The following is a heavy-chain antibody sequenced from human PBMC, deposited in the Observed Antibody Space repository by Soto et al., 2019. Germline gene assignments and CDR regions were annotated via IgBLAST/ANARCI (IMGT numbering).Heavy chain of an antibody. CDR3: ARGYSSSWPLSFDYYCMDV. J-gene: IGHJ6*02. CDR2: IYYSGST. D-gene: IGHD6-6*01. CDR1: GGTISSYY. Sequence: SETLSLTCTVCGGTISSYYWSWIRQPPGKGLEWIGYIYYSGSTNYNPSLKSRVTISVDTSKNQCSLKLSSVTAADTAVYYCARGYSSSWPLSFDYYCMDVWRQGTTVT. V-gene: IGHV4-59*01.